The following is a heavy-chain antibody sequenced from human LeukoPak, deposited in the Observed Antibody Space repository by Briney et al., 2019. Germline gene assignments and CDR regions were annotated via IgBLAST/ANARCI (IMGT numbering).Heavy chain of an antibody. V-gene: IGHV3-73*01. CDR2: IRSKANSYAT. Sequence: GGSLRLSCAASGFTFSGSAMHWVRQASGKGLEWVGRIRSKANSYATAYAASVKGRFTISRDDSKNTAYLQMNSLKTEDTAVYYCTRLSTLVDAFGYSSGWYEGNYWGQGTLVTVSS. J-gene: IGHJ4*02. D-gene: IGHD6-19*01. CDR3: TRLSTLVDAFGYSSGWYEGNY. CDR1: GFTFSGSA.